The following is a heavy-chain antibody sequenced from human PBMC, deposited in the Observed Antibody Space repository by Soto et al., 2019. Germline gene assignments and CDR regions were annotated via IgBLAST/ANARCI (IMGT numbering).Heavy chain of an antibody. Sequence: VGSLRLSCAASGFTFSEYYMSWIRQAPGKGLEWVSYISSSSSYTDYADSVKGRFTISRDNAKNSLYLQMNSLRAEDTAVYYCARNSSGVYGMDVWGQGTTVTVSS. CDR2: ISSSSSYT. J-gene: IGHJ6*02. D-gene: IGHD6-25*01. CDR1: GFTFSEYY. CDR3: ARNSSGVYGMDV. V-gene: IGHV3-11*06.